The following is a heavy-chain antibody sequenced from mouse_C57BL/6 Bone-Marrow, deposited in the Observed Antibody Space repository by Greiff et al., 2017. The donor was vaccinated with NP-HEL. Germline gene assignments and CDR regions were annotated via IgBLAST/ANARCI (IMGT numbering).Heavy chain of an antibody. D-gene: IGHD2-3*01. Sequence: VQLQQSGAELVRPGASVKLSCTASGFNIKDDYMHWVKQRPEQGLEWIGWIDPENGDTEYASKFQGKATITVDTSSSTAYLQLNSLTSEDTAVYYCTFDGYYVDFAYWGQGTLVAVSA. CDR1: GFNIKDDY. V-gene: IGHV14-4*01. J-gene: IGHJ3*01. CDR3: TFDGYYVDFAY. CDR2: IDPENGDT.